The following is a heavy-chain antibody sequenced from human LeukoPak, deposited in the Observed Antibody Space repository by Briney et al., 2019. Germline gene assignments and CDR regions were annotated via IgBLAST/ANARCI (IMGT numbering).Heavy chain of an antibody. CDR3: ARQGGYGDYHFDY. Sequence: SETLSLTCAVYGGSFSGYYWSWIRQPPGKGLEWIGSIYYSRSTYYNPSLKSRVTISVDTSKNQFSLKLSSVTAADTAVYYCARQGGYGDYHFDYWGQGTLVTVSS. D-gene: IGHD4-17*01. CDR2: IYYSRST. J-gene: IGHJ4*02. V-gene: IGHV4-34*01. CDR1: GGSFSGYY.